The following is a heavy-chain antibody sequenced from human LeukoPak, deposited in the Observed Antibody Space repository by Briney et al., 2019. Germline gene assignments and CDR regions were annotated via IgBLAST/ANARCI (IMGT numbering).Heavy chain of an antibody. CDR2: IYHSGST. D-gene: IGHD1-14*01. V-gene: IGHV4-4*02. CDR1: GGSISSSNW. CDR3: ARGPSSTLHPNLYYFDY. Sequence: SETLSLTRAVSGGSISSSNWWSWVRQPPGKGLEWIGEIYHSGSTNYNPSLKSRVTISVDKSKNQFSLKLSSVTAADTAVYYCARGPSSTLHPNLYYFDYWGQGTLVTVSS. J-gene: IGHJ4*02.